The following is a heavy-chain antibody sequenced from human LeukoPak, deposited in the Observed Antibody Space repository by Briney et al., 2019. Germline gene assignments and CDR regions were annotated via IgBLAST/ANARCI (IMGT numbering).Heavy chain of an antibody. J-gene: IGHJ4*02. D-gene: IGHD2-2*01. CDR1: GDSISSGGYY. V-gene: IGHV4-31*03. CDR2: INHRGST. Sequence: PSQTLSLTCTVSGDSISSGGYYWSWIRHHPGKGLEWIGEINHRGSTTYNPSLKSRLTISVDTSKTEFSLKLSSVTAADTAVYYCARGSIALPAAPFDYWGRGTLVTVSS. CDR3: ARGSIALPAAPFDY.